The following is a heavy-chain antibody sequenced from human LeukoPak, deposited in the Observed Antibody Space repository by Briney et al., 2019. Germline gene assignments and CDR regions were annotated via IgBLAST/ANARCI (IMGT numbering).Heavy chain of an antibody. CDR1: GFTFINYG. Sequence: GGSLRLSCSASGFTFINYGMNWVRPAPGKGMEWVSSISSSSTYIYYADSVKGRFTISRDNAKYSLYLQMSSLRAEDTAVYYCATDSRGLDVWGQGTTVTVSS. CDR3: ATDSRGLDV. V-gene: IGHV3-21*01. J-gene: IGHJ6*02. CDR2: ISSSSTYI.